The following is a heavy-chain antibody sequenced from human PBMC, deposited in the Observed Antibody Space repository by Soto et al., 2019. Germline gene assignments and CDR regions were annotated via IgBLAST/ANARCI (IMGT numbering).Heavy chain of an antibody. J-gene: IGHJ6*02. Sequence: EVQLVESGGGLVQPGGSLRLSCAASGFTFSSYWMHWVRQAPGKGLVWVSRINSDGSSTSYAGSVKGRFTISRDNAKNTLYLQMNSLRAEDTAVYYCAREDVQLPPYGMDVWGQGTTVTVSS. CDR1: GFTFSSYW. CDR3: AREDVQLPPYGMDV. CDR2: INSDGSST. V-gene: IGHV3-74*01. D-gene: IGHD2-2*01.